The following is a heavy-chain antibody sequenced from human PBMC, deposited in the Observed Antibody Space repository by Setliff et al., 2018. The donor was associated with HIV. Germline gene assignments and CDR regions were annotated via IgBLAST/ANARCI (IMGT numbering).Heavy chain of an antibody. CDR3: ARAEGDAYNSLPYFDS. J-gene: IGHJ4*02. CDR2: VYPTGSI. Sequence: NPSETLSLTCTVSGGSMSRFYWTWIRQPPGKGLEWIGFVYPTGSINYSPSFRGRLTISLDTSENQFSLHLTSVTAADTAVYYCARAEGDAYNSLPYFDSWGPGALVTVSS. V-gene: IGHV4-59*01. CDR1: GGSMSRFY. D-gene: IGHD1-1*01.